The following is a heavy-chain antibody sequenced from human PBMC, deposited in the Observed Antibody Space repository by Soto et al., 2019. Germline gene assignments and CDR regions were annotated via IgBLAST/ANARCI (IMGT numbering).Heavy chain of an antibody. D-gene: IGHD5-12*01. V-gene: IGHV6-1*01. CDR3: ARLMVATTAFDI. J-gene: IGHJ3*02. CDR2: TYYRSRWYN. CDR1: GDSVSSNSAA. Sequence: SQTLSLTCDISGDSVSSNSAAWNWIRQSPSRGLEWLGRTYYRSRWYNDYAVSVKSRITVNPDTSKNQFSLHLNSVTPEDTAVYYCARLMVATTAFDIWGQGTIVTVSS.